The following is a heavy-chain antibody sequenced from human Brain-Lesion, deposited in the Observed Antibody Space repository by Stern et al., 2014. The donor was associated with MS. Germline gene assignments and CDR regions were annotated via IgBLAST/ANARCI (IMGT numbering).Heavy chain of an antibody. CDR1: GFTFSSYG. J-gene: IGHJ6*02. CDR2: LWFDGTKK. CDR3: AKDKKDSSGWNLYFYGMDV. Sequence: VQLLESGGGVVQPGRSLRLSCAVSGFTFSSYGMYWVRQAPGKGLEGVAGLWFDGTKKNYIESVKGRFTISRDNSKNTLSLQMTSLRAEDTAVYYCAKDKKDSSGWNLYFYGMDVWGQGTTVIVSS. V-gene: IGHV3-33*06. D-gene: IGHD6-19*01.